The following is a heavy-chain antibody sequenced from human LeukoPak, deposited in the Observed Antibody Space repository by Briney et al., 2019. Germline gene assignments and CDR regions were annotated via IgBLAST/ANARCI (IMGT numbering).Heavy chain of an antibody. CDR2: IYYSGST. CDR1: GGSISSSSYY. Sequence: SETLSLTCTVSGGSISSSSYYWGWIRQPPGKGLEWIGSIYYSGSTYYNPSLKSRVTISVDTSKNQFSLKLSSVTAADTAVYYCARSFGSGNYFDYWGQGTLVTVSS. D-gene: IGHD3-10*01. V-gene: IGHV4-39*07. CDR3: ARSFGSGNYFDY. J-gene: IGHJ4*02.